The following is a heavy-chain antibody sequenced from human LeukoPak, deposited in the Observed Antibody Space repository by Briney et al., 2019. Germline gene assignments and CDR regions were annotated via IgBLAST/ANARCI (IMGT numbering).Heavy chain of an antibody. Sequence: GESLKISCKGSGYSFTNYWIGWVRQMPGKGLEWMGIIYPGDSDTRYSPSFQGQVTISADKSISTAYLQWSSLKASDTAMYYCALSWGYCSSTSCYGAFDIWGQGTMVTVSS. D-gene: IGHD2-2*01. J-gene: IGHJ3*02. CDR2: IYPGDSDT. V-gene: IGHV5-51*01. CDR1: GYSFTNYW. CDR3: ALSWGYCSSTSCYGAFDI.